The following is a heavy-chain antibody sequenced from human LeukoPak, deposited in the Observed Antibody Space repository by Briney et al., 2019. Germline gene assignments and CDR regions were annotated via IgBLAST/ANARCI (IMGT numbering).Heavy chain of an antibody. CDR3: ARGGLRAGTGGLDP. Sequence: ASVKVSCKASGYTFIDYDINWVRQATGQGLEWMGWMNSKSGDTGYAQKFQGRVTMTRKTSISTAYMELSSLRPEDTAVYYCARGGLRAGTGGLDPWGQGTLVIVSS. V-gene: IGHV1-8*01. J-gene: IGHJ5*02. CDR2: MNSKSGDT. D-gene: IGHD1-1*01. CDR1: GYTFIDYD.